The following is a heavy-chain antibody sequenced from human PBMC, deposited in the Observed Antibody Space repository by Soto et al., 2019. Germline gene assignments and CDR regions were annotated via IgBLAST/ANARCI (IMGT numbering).Heavy chain of an antibody. CDR1: GYTFTGYY. D-gene: IGHD1-26*01. CDR2: INPNSGGT. CDR3: ARGSRDLAVPENYGMDV. Sequence: GASVKVSCKASGYTFTGYYMHWVRQAPGQGLEWMGWINPNSGGTNYAQKFQGRDTMTRDTSISTAYMELSRLRSDDTAVYYCARGSRDLAVPENYGMDVWGQGTTVTVSS. V-gene: IGHV1-2*02. J-gene: IGHJ6*02.